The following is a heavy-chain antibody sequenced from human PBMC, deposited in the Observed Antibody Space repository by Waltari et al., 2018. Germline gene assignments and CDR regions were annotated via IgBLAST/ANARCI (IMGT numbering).Heavy chain of an antibody. Sequence: QVQLQQWGAGLLKPSETLSLTCAVYGGSFSGYYWSWIRQPPGKGLEWIGEINHSGSTNYNPSLKSRVTISVDTSKNQFSLKLSSVTAADTAVYHCARGRIGGSYYGGIWFDPWGQGTLVTVSS. D-gene: IGHD1-26*01. CDR3: ARGRIGGSYYGGIWFDP. CDR1: GGSFSGYY. CDR2: INHSGST. J-gene: IGHJ5*02. V-gene: IGHV4-34*01.